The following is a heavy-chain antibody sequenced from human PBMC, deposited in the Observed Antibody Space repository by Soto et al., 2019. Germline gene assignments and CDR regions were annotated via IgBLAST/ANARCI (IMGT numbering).Heavy chain of an antibody. CDR2: VRSNSDGGTT. J-gene: IGHJ4*02. V-gene: IGHV3-15*01. CDR1: GLISSNAW. Sequence: EVQLVESGGGLVKPGGSLRLSCAASGLISSNAWMSWVRQAPGKGLEWVGRVRSNSDGGTTDYAAPVKGRFTISRDDSESTLYLEMNSLRDEDTAVYYCASHYDMWSGYLSPVDYWGQGTLVTVSS. D-gene: IGHD3-3*01. CDR3: ASHYDMWSGYLSPVDY.